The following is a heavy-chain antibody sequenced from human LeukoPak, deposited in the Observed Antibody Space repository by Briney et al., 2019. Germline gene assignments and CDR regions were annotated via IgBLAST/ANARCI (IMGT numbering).Heavy chain of an antibody. CDR1: GYSISSGYY. V-gene: IGHV4-38-2*02. D-gene: IGHD3-10*01. CDR3: ARDSGQTYYYMDV. J-gene: IGHJ6*03. Sequence: SETLSLTCTVSGYSISSGYYWGWIRQPPGKGLEWIGSIYHSGSTYYNPSLKSRVTISVDTSKNQFSLKLSSVTAADTAVYYCARDSGQTYYYMDVWGKGTTVTVSS. CDR2: IYHSGST.